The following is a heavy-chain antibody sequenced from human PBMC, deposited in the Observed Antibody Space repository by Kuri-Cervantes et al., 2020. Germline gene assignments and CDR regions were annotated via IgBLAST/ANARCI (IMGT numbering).Heavy chain of an antibody. CDR3: ARRLDQQLVINDAFDI. Sequence: GGSLRLSCKGSGDSFTSYWIGWVCQMPGKGLEWMGIIYPGDSDTRYSPSFQGQVTISADKAISTAYLQWSSLKASDTAMYYCARRLDQQLVINDAFDIWGQGTMVTVSS. J-gene: IGHJ3*02. D-gene: IGHD6-13*01. CDR2: IYPGDSDT. V-gene: IGHV5-51*01. CDR1: GDSFTSYW.